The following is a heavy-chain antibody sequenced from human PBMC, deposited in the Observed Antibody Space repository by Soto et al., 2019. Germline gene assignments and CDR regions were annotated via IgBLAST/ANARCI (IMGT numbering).Heavy chain of an antibody. D-gene: IGHD3-10*01. CDR1: GFTFSSYE. J-gene: IGHJ6*02. CDR2: ISSSGSTI. V-gene: IGHV3-48*03. Sequence: LRLSCAASGFTFSSYEMNWVRQAPGKGLEWVSYISSSGSTIYYADSVKGRFTISRDNAKNSLYLQMNSLRAEDTAVYYCARDDRKGSYYGMDVWGQGTTVTVS. CDR3: ARDDRKGSYYGMDV.